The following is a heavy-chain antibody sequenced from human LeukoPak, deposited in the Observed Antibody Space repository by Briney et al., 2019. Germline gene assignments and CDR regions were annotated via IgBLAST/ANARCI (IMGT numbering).Heavy chain of an antibody. V-gene: IGHV4-34*01. J-gene: IGHJ3*02. D-gene: IGHD3-22*01. CDR2: INHSGST. Sequence: SETLSLTCAVYGGSFSGYYWSWIRQPPGKGLEWIGEINHSGSTNYNPSLKSRVTISVDTSKNQFSLKLSSVTAADTAVYYCASRAYYYDSSAGGNAFDIWGQGTMVTVSS. CDR3: ASRAYYYDSSAGGNAFDI. CDR1: GGSFSGYY.